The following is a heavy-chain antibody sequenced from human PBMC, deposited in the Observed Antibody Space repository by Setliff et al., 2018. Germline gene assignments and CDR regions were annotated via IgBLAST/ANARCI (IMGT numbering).Heavy chain of an antibody. J-gene: IGHJ4*02. V-gene: IGHV3-7*01. CDR1: GFTFSSYW. D-gene: IGHD3-22*01. Sequence: GGSLRLSCAASGFTFSSYWMTWVRQAPGKGLEWVANIKQDGGKTYYVDSVKGRFSISRDNAKNSLYLQMNSLRAEDTAVYYCAKYYSDNSGPRGAFDYWGQGTLITVSS. CDR2: IKQDGGKT. CDR3: AKYYSDNSGPRGAFDY.